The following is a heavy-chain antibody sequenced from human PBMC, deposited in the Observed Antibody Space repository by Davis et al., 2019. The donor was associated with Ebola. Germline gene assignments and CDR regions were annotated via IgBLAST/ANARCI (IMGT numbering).Heavy chain of an antibody. CDR2: IKQEGSEK. J-gene: IGHJ4*02. CDR1: GFTFSSYW. CDR3: AIANRGPVADTGDY. D-gene: IGHD6-19*01. V-gene: IGHV3-7*03. Sequence: GESLKISCAASGFTFSSYWMSWVRQAPGKGLEWVANIKQEGSEKYYVDSVKGRFTISRDNAKNSLYLQMNSLRAEDTAVYYCAIANRGPVADTGDYWGQGTLVTVSS.